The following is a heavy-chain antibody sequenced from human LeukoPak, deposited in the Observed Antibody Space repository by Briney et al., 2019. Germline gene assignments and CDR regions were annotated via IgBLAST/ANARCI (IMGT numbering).Heavy chain of an antibody. CDR1: GYTFTSYG. D-gene: IGHD5-18*01. CDR2: ISAYNGNT. V-gene: IGHV1-18*01. J-gene: IGHJ4*02. CDR3: ARDRDTAMGTNFDY. Sequence: ASVKVSCKASGYTFTSYGISGVRQAPGQGREWMGWISAYNGNTNYAQKLQGRVTMTTDTSTSTAYVELRSLRSDDTAVYYCARDRDTAMGTNFDYWGQGTLVTVSS.